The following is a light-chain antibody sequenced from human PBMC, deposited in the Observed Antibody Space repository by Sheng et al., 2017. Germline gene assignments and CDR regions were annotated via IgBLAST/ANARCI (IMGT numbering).Light chain of an antibody. CDR3: QQYGSAPRT. Sequence: EIVLTQSPGTLSLSPGEGATLSCRASQSVNSNYLAWYQQKPGQAPRLLIYGASSRATGIPDRFSGSGSGTDFTLTISRLEPEDFAVYYCQQYGSAPRTFGQGTKVEIK. CDR2: GAS. J-gene: IGKJ1*01. CDR1: QSVNSNY. V-gene: IGKV3-20*01.